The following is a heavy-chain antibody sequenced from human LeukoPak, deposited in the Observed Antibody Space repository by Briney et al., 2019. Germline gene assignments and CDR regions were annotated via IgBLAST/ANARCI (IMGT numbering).Heavy chain of an antibody. D-gene: IGHD3-22*01. CDR3: ASGYYDSSGYYNY. CDR2: IYTSGST. Sequence: SETLSLTCTVSGGSISIYYWSWIRQPAAKGLEWIGRIYTSGSTNYNPSLKSRVTMSVDTSKNQFSLRLSSVTAADTALYYCASGYYDSSGYYNYWGQGTLVTVSS. CDR1: GGSISIYY. V-gene: IGHV4-4*07. J-gene: IGHJ4*02.